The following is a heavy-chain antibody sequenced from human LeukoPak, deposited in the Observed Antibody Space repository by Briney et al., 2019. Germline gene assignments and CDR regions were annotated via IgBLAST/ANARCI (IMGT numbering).Heavy chain of an antibody. J-gene: IGHJ4*02. D-gene: IGHD1-26*01. CDR1: GGSISSYY. CDR2: IYYSGST. Sequence: SETLSLTCTASGGSISSYYWSWIRQPPGKGLEWIGYIYYSGSTNYNPSLKSRVTISVDTSKNQFSLKLSSVAAADTAVYYCARGREDFDYWGQGTLVTVSS. V-gene: IGHV4-59*01. CDR3: ARGREDFDY.